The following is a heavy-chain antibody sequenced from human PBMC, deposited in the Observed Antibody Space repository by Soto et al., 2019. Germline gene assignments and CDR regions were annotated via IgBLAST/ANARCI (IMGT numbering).Heavy chain of an antibody. Sequence: EVQLVESGGGLVQPGGSLRLSCAASGFTFSSYWMHWVRQTPGKGLEGVSRINSDGSRTNYTDSVRGRFTISRDNAKNTLYLQMNSLRADDTAVYYCAREAREDCSGTSCYSWFDPWGQGTLVIVSS. D-gene: IGHD2-2*01. CDR2: INSDGSRT. CDR1: GFTFSSYW. V-gene: IGHV3-74*01. CDR3: AREAREDCSGTSCYSWFDP. J-gene: IGHJ5*02.